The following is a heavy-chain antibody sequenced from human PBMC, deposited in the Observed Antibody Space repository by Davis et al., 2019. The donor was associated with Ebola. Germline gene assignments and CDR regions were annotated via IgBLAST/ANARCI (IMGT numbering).Heavy chain of an antibody. CDR2: ISSSSSTI. CDR1: GFTFSTYS. J-gene: IGHJ6*02. V-gene: IGHV3-48*02. CDR3: AGTTGGSGYYYGMDV. D-gene: IGHD3-10*01. Sequence: GGSLRLSCAASGFTFSTYSMNWVRQAPGKGLEWVSYISSSSSTIYYADSVKGRFTISRDNAKNSLYLQMNSLRDEDTAVYYCAGTTGGSGYYYGMDVWGQGTTVTVSS.